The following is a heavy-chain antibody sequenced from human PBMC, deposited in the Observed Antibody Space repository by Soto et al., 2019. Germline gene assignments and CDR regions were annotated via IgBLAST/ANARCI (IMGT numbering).Heavy chain of an antibody. J-gene: IGHJ6*02. CDR3: AKELAYCSGGSCNYYYYYGMHV. D-gene: IGHD2-15*01. CDR1: GFTFSSYG. Sequence: QVQLVESGGGVVQPGRSLRLSCAASGFTFSSYGMHWVRQAPGKGLEWVAVISYDGSNKYYADSVKGRFTISRDNSKNTLYLHMNSLRAEDTAGYYCAKELAYCSGGSCNYYYYYGMHVWGQGTTVTVSS. CDR2: ISYDGSNK. V-gene: IGHV3-30*18.